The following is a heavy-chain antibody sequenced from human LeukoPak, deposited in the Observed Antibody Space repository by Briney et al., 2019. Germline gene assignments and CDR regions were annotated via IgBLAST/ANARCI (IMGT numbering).Heavy chain of an antibody. CDR2: INWNGGST. Sequence: PGGSLRLSCAASGFTFDDYGMSWVCQAPGKGLEWVSGINWNGGSTGYADSVKGRFTISRDNAKNSLYLQMNSLRAGDTALYYCARVGYDYGDLYYFDYWGQGTLVTVSS. D-gene: IGHD4-17*01. V-gene: IGHV3-20*04. CDR1: GFTFDDYG. CDR3: ARVGYDYGDLYYFDY. J-gene: IGHJ4*02.